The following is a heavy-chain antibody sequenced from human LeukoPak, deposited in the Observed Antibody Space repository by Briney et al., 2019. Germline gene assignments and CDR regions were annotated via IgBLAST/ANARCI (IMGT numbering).Heavy chain of an antibody. Sequence: GRSLRLSCAASGFTFSSYAMHWVRQAPGKGLEWVAVISYDGSNKYYADPVKGRFTISRDNSKNTLYLQMNSLRAEDTAVYYCAREGDDFWSGYYISYYYYYMDVWGKGTTVTVSS. D-gene: IGHD3-3*01. J-gene: IGHJ6*03. CDR2: ISYDGSNK. V-gene: IGHV3-30*01. CDR1: GFTFSSYA. CDR3: AREGDDFWSGYYISYYYYYMDV.